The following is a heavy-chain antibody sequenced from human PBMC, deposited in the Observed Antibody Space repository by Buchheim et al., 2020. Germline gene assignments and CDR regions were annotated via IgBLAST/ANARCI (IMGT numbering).Heavy chain of an antibody. Sequence: QVQLVESGGGVVQPGRSLRLSCAASGFTFSSYGMHWVRQAPGKGLEWVAGISYDGSNKYYADSVKGRFTISRDNSKNTLHLQMNSLRAEDTAVYYCAKVGGYSSSWYLYYYYMDVWGKGTT. D-gene: IGHD6-13*01. CDR1: GFTFSSYG. V-gene: IGHV3-30*18. CDR2: ISYDGSNK. CDR3: AKVGGYSSSWYLYYYYMDV. J-gene: IGHJ6*03.